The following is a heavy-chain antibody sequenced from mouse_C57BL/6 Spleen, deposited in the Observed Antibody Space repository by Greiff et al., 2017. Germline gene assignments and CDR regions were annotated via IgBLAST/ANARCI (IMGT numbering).Heavy chain of an antibody. Sequence: QVQLQQSGAELVRPGASVTLSCKASGYTFTDYEMHWVKQTPVHGLEWIGAIDPETGGTAYNQKFKGKAILTADKSSSTAYMELRSLTSEDSAVYYCTRDDYDRRAWFAYWGQGTLVTVSA. CDR2: IDPETGGT. CDR1: GYTFTDYE. J-gene: IGHJ3*01. D-gene: IGHD2-4*01. V-gene: IGHV1-15*01. CDR3: TRDDYDRRAWFAY.